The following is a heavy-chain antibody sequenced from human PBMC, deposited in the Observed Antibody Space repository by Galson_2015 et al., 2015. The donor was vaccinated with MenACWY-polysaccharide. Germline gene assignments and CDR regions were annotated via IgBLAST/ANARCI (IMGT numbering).Heavy chain of an antibody. Sequence: PALVKPTQTLSLTCTFSGFSVTATGVGVGWIRQPPGKAPEWLAHIYWDGDKRFSPSLGARLTLTKDTPRDQVVLTMTDMDPVDTAAYYCVRLLGGVSFDSWGQGTL. CDR3: VRLLGGVSFDS. J-gene: IGHJ4*02. D-gene: IGHD1-26*01. CDR1: GFSVTATGVG. CDR2: IYWDGDK. V-gene: IGHV2-5*02.